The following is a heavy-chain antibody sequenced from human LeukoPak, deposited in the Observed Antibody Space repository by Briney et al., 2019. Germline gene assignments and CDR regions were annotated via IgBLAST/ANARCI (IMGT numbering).Heavy chain of an antibody. J-gene: IGHJ4*02. D-gene: IGHD5-18*01. CDR1: GFTFSSYS. CDR3: ARRERGYSYGSFDY. CDR2: ISSSSTTI. Sequence: GGSLRLSCAASGFTFSSYSMMWVRQAPGKGLEWVSYISSSSTTIYYADSVKGRFTISRDNAKNSVYLQMNSLRAEDTAVYYCARRERGYSYGSFDYWGQGTLVTVSS. V-gene: IGHV3-48*01.